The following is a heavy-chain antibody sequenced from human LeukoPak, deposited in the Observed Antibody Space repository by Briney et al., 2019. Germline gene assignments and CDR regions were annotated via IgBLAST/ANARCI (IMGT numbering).Heavy chain of an antibody. J-gene: IGHJ4*02. D-gene: IGHD1-26*01. CDR1: GFIFSSYI. V-gene: IGHV3-21*01. Sequence: PGGSLRLSCAASGFIFSSYIMNWVRQAPGKGLEWVSSISTSSDYIYYADSVKGRFTISRDNAKNSLSLQMNSLRAEDTAVYYCARDSGSWSSDYWGQGTLVTVSS. CDR2: ISTSSDYI. CDR3: ARDSGSWSSDY.